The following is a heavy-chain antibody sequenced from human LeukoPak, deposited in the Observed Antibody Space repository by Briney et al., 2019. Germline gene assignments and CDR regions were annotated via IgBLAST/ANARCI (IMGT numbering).Heavy chain of an antibody. CDR2: VYYSGSS. CDR3: ARRKGVWGNYFDP. J-gene: IGHJ5*02. Sequence: SETLSLTCTVSGGSISSSSYYWGWLRQPPGKGLEWIATVYYSGSSFYNPSLKSRVTISLDTSNNHFSLRLKAVTAADTALYYCARRKGVWGNYFDPWGQGTLVTVSS. V-gene: IGHV4-39*02. D-gene: IGHD3-16*01. CDR1: GGSISSSSYY.